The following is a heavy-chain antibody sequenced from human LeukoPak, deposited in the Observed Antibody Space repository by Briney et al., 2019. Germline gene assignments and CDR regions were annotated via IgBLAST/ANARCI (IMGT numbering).Heavy chain of an antibody. D-gene: IGHD3-16*01. V-gene: IGHV3-30*03. J-gene: IGHJ4*02. CDR1: GFTSSSYG. CDR2: ISYDGSNK. Sequence: PGRSLRLSCAASGFTSSSYGMHWVRQAPGKGLEWVAVISYDGSNKYYADSVKGRFTISRDNSKNTLYLQMNSLRAEDTAVYYCARDLGSRLDYWGQGTLVTVSS. CDR3: ARDLGSRLDY.